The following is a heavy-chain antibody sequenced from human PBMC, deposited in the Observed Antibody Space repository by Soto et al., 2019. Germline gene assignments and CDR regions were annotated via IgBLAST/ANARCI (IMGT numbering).Heavy chain of an antibody. CDR1: GGTFSSYA. D-gene: IGHD4-4*01. Sequence: GASVKVSCKASGGTFSSYAISWVRQAPGQGLEWMGGIIPIFGTANYAQKFQGRVTITADESTSTAYMELSSLRSEDTAVYYCARASRGRDGYNNDYYYYGMDVWGQGTTVTVSS. V-gene: IGHV1-69*13. J-gene: IGHJ6*02. CDR2: IIPIFGTA. CDR3: ARASRGRDGYNNDYYYYGMDV.